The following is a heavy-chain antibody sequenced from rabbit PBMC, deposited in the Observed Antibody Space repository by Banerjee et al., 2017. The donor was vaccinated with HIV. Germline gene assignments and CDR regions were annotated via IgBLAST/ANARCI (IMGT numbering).Heavy chain of an antibody. D-gene: IGHD4-1*01. CDR2: IYAGSSGST. J-gene: IGHJ4*01. CDR1: GFTISSGYD. Sequence: QEQLVESGGGLVQPEGSLTLTCTASGFTISSGYDMCWVRQAPGKGLEWIACIYAGSSGSTYYASWVNGRFTIARTSSTTVTLQMTSLTAADTATHFCARDLAGVIGWNFNLWGPGTLVTVS. CDR3: ARDLAGVIGWNFNL. V-gene: IGHV1S45*01.